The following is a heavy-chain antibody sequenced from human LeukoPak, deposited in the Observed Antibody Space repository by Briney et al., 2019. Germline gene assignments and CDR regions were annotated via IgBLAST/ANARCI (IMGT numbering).Heavy chain of an antibody. CDR2: ISGSGGST. J-gene: IGHJ4*02. Sequence: HPGGSLRLSCAASGFTFSSYAMSWVRQAPGKGLEWVSAISGSGGSTYYADSVKGRFTISRDNAKNSLYLQMNSLRAEDTAVYYCARDPAVAGTAFLDYWGQGTLVTVSS. CDR1: GFTFSSYA. CDR3: ARDPAVAGTAFLDY. D-gene: IGHD6-19*01. V-gene: IGHV3-23*01.